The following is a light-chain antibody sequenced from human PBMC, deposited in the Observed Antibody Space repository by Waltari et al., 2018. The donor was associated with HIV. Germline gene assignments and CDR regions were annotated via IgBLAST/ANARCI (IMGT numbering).Light chain of an antibody. V-gene: IGKV1-12*01. Sequence: DIQMPQSPSSVFASVGDRVTTTCRASQGISIWLAWYQQKPGKAPKLLIYAASSLQSGVPSRFSGSVSGTDFTLTISSLQPEEFATYYCQQANSFPRTFGQVTKLEIK. J-gene: IGKJ1*01. CDR2: AAS. CDR1: QGISIW. CDR3: QQANSFPRT.